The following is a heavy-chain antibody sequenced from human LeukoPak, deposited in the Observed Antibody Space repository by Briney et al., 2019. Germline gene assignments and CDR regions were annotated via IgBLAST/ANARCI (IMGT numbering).Heavy chain of an antibody. CDR3: ASSSGYYSGDAFDI. CDR1: GGSISSYY. CDR2: IYTSGRT. Sequence: SETLSLTCTVSGGSISSYYWSWIRQPAGKGLEWIGRIYTSGRTNSNPSPKSRVTMSVDTSKNQFSLKLSSVAAADTAVYYCASSSGYYSGDAFDIWGQGTMVTVSS. J-gene: IGHJ3*02. V-gene: IGHV4-4*07. D-gene: IGHD3-22*01.